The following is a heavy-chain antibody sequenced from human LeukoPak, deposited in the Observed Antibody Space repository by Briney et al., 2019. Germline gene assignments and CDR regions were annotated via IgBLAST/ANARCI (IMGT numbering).Heavy chain of an antibody. D-gene: IGHD3-22*01. Sequence: SVKVSCKASGGTFSIYAISWVRQAPGQGLEWMGGIIPIFGTADYAQKFQGRVTITADESTSTAYMELSSLRSEDTAVYYCARAFSSSGYAMYYFDYWGQGTLVTVSS. CDR3: ARAFSSSGYAMYYFDY. V-gene: IGHV1-69*13. J-gene: IGHJ4*02. CDR1: GGTFSIYA. CDR2: IIPIFGTA.